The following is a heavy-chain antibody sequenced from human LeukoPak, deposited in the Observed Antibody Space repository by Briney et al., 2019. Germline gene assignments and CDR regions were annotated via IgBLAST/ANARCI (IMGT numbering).Heavy chain of an antibody. J-gene: IGHJ4*02. CDR2: TYYRSKWYN. CDR1: GDSVSSNSAA. V-gene: IGHV6-1*01. Sequence: SQTLSLTCAISGDSVSSNSAAWNWIRQSPSRGLEWLGRTYYRSKWYNEYAQSMKSRITINPDTSKNQFSLQLNSVTPEDAAVYYCARGSNSWPYYFDYWGQGTLVTVSS. CDR3: ARGSNSWPYYFDY. D-gene: IGHD6-13*01.